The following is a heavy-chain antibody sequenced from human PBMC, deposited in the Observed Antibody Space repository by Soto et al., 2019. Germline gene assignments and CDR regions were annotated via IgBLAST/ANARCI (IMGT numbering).Heavy chain of an antibody. J-gene: IGHJ3*02. V-gene: IGHV3-23*01. CDR3: ASPVAVAGTRDDAFDI. D-gene: IGHD6-19*01. CDR1: GFTFTAYA. CDR2: ISSSGGRT. Sequence: EVQLLESGGGLVQPGGSLRLSCAASGFTFTAYAMGWVRQAPGKGLEWVSGISSSGGRTCYADSVKGRFTFSRDNSKNTLYLQMNSLRAEDTAVYYCASPVAVAGTRDDAFDIWGQGTMVTVSS.